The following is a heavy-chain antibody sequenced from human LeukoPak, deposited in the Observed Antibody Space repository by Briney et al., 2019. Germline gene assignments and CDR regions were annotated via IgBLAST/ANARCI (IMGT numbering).Heavy chain of an antibody. Sequence: ASVKVSCKASGGTFSSYAISWVRQAPGQGLEWMGGIIPIFGTANYAQKFQGRVTITADESTSTAYMELSSLRSEDTAVYYCARDKPGGVAAAGNDAFDIWSQGTMVTVSS. CDR2: IIPIFGTA. CDR3: ARDKPGGVAAAGNDAFDI. J-gene: IGHJ3*02. V-gene: IGHV1-69*13. D-gene: IGHD6-13*01. CDR1: GGTFSSYA.